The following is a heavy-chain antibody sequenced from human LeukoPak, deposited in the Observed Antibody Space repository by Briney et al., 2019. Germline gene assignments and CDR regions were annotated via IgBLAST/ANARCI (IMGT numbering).Heavy chain of an antibody. D-gene: IGHD1-14*01. CDR3: ARVNFNPVY. Sequence: SETLSLTCTVSGYSIRRGYHWGWVRQPPGKGLEWIASVHQSGSTYYNQSLKSRLTISADESKNQFSLKLESVTAADTAVYYCARVNFNPVYWGQGTLVTVSS. J-gene: IGHJ4*02. CDR1: GYSIRRGYH. CDR2: VHQSGST. V-gene: IGHV4-38-2*02.